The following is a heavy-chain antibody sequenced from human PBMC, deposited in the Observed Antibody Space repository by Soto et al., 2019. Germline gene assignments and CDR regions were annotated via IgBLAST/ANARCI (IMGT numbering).Heavy chain of an antibody. Sequence: KESGPTLVRPPQTLTLTCTFSGFSLTTSGVGVGWIRQPPGKALEWLAVIYWDDDKRYSSSLKSRLTITKDTSKNQVVLTMTNMDPVDTATYYCAHHPYYGLGSYSFDYGGQGTLVTVSS. CDR3: AHHPYYGLGSYSFDY. D-gene: IGHD3-10*01. J-gene: IGHJ4*02. V-gene: IGHV2-5*02. CDR2: IYWDDDK. CDR1: GFSLTTSGVG.